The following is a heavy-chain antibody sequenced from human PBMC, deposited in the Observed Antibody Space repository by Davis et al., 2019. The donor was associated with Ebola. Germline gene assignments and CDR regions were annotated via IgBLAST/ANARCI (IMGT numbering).Heavy chain of an antibody. CDR1: GGSISSSSYY. V-gene: IGHV4-39*07. Sequence: MPSETLSLTCTVSGGSISSSSYYWGWIRQPPGKGLEWIGSIYYSGSTYYNPSLKSRVTISVDTSKNQFSLKLSSVTAADTAVYYCARDSLGATSLDSWGQGTLVTVSS. D-gene: IGHD1-26*01. J-gene: IGHJ4*02. CDR3: ARDSLGATSLDS. CDR2: IYYSGST.